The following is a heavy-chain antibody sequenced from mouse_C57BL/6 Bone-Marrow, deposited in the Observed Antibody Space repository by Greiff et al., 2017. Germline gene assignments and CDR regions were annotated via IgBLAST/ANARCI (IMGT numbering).Heavy chain of an antibody. J-gene: IGHJ4*01. CDR3: ARASTVVEGAMDY. CDR1: GFTFSDYG. V-gene: IGHV5-15*01. CDR2: ISNLACSI. Sequence: EVQGVESGGGLVQPGGSLKLSCAASGFTFSDYGMAWVRQAPRKGPEWVAFISNLACSIYYADTVTGRVTISRENAKNTLYLEMCSLRSEDTAMYYCARASTVVEGAMDYWGQGTSGTVSS. D-gene: IGHD1-1*01.